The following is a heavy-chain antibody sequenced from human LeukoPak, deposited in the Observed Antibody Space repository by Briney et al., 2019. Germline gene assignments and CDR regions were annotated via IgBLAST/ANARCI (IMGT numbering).Heavy chain of an antibody. Sequence: GGSLRLSCAAPGFTFSSYAMSWVRQAPGKGLEWVSAISGSGGSTYYADSVKGRFTISRDNAKNSLYLQMNSLRAEDTAVYYCARDRYYGSGSWSGMDVWGQGTTVTVSS. CDR2: ISGSGGST. V-gene: IGHV3-23*01. CDR3: ARDRYYGSGSWSGMDV. D-gene: IGHD3-10*01. CDR1: GFTFSSYA. J-gene: IGHJ6*02.